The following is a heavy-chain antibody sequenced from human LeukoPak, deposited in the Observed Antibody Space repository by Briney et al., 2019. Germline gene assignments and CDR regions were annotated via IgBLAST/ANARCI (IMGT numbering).Heavy chain of an antibody. D-gene: IGHD4-17*01. CDR3: ARAPTVTTEYYFDY. Sequence: GGSLRLSCAASGFTFSSYAMSWVRQAPGKGLEWVSAISGSGGSTYYADSVKGRFTISRDNSKNTLYLQMNSLRAEDTAVYYCARAPTVTTEYYFDYWGQGTLVTVSS. V-gene: IGHV3-23*01. CDR1: GFTFSSYA. CDR2: ISGSGGST. J-gene: IGHJ4*02.